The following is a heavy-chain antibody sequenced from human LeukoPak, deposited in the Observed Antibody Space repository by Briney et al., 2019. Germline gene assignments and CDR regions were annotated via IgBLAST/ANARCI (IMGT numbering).Heavy chain of an antibody. CDR3: ARDRGYCSSTSCYYYYMDV. CDR2: ISSSSSYM. J-gene: IGHJ6*03. V-gene: IGHV3-21*01. CDR1: GFTFSSYS. Sequence: PGGSLRLSCAASGFTFSSYSMNWVRQAPGKGLEWVSSISSSSSYMYYADSVKGRFTISRDNAKNSLYLQMNSLRAEDTAVYYCARDRGYCSSTSCYYYYMDVWGKGTTVTVS. D-gene: IGHD2-2*01.